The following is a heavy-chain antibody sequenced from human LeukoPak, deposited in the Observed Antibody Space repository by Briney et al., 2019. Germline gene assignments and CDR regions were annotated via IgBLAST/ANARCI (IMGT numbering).Heavy chain of an antibody. CDR2: INPNSGGT. CDR1: GYTFTCYY. J-gene: IGHJ3*02. D-gene: IGHD1-26*01. Sequence: ASVKVSCKASGYTFTCYYMHWVRQAPGQGLEWMGWINPNSGGTNYAQKFQGRVTMTRDTSISTAYMELSRLRSDDTAVYYCAKGIVGATGAFDIWGQGTMVTVSS. V-gene: IGHV1-2*02. CDR3: AKGIVGATGAFDI.